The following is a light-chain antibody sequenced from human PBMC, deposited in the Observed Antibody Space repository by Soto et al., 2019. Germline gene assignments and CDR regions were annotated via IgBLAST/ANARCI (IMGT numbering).Light chain of an antibody. V-gene: IGKV1-39*01. Sequence: DIQMTQSPSSLSASVGDRVTITCRSSQSISSYLNWYQQKPGKAPKVLIYAASNLQSGVPSRFSGSGSGTDFTLTISSLQPEDFATYYCQQSYSTPITSGQGTRLE. CDR1: QSISSY. CDR2: AAS. J-gene: IGKJ5*01. CDR3: QQSYSTPIT.